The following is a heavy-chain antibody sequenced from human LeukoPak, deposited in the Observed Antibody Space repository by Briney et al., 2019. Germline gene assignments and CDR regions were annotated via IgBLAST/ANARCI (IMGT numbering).Heavy chain of an antibody. CDR1: GFTSNTYW. V-gene: IGHV3-7*01. CDR3: ARDYYASGSLDS. Sequence: GGSLRLSCAVSGFTSNTYWMNWVRQAPGKGLQWVANIKPDGSKTHYVDSVKGRFTISRDNAENSLYLQMNSLRAEDTAVYYCARDYYASGSLDSWGQGTLVTVSS. CDR2: IKPDGSKT. J-gene: IGHJ4*02. D-gene: IGHD3-10*01.